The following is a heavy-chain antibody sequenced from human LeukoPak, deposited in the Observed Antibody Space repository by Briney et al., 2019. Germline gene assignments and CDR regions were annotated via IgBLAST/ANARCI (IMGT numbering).Heavy chain of an antibody. D-gene: IGHD3-10*01. CDR2: IKQDGSEK. J-gene: IGHJ4*02. CDR1: GFTFSSYW. V-gene: IGHV3-7*01. CDR3: ARDDLFYYSSGSPGGY. Sequence: GGSLRLSCAASGFTFSSYWMSWVRQASGKGLEWVANIKQDGSEKYYVDSVKGRFTISRDNAKNSLYLQMNSLRAEDTAVYYCARDDLFYYSSGSPGGYWGQGTLVTVSS.